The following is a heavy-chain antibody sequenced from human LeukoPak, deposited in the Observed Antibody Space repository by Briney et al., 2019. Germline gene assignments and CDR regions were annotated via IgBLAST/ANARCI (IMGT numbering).Heavy chain of an antibody. CDR3: ARGVDYYGV. CDR2: INHSGRT. J-gene: IGHJ4*02. V-gene: IGHV4-34*01. Sequence: SETLSLTCAVYGGSFSGYYWNWIRQPPGKGLEWIGEINHSGRTNYNPSLKSRATISVDTSKKQFSLKLSSVTAADTAVYYCARGVDYYGVWGQGTLVTVSS. D-gene: IGHD3-10*01. CDR1: GGSFSGYY.